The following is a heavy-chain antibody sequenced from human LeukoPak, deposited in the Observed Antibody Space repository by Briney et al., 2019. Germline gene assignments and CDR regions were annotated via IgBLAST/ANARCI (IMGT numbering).Heavy chain of an antibody. J-gene: IGHJ4*02. CDR2: IYYSGST. V-gene: IGHV4-59*01. CDR1: GGSISSYY. Sequence: SETLSLTCTVSGGSISSYYWSWIRQPLGKGLEWSGYIYYSGSTNYNPSLKSRVTISVDTSKNQFSLKLSSVTAADTAVYYCARGTYYDYVWGSYRYDGPFDYWGQGTLVTVSS. CDR3: ARGTYYDYVWGSYRYDGPFDY. D-gene: IGHD3-16*02.